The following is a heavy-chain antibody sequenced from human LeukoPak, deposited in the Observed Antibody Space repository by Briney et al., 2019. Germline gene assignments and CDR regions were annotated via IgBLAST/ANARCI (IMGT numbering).Heavy chain of an antibody. V-gene: IGHV4-39*01. J-gene: IGHJ6*03. CDR2: VFYSGIT. CDR1: GGSVSGGTNY. Sequence: NPSETLSLTCTVSGGSVSGGTNYWGWIRQPPGQGLEWIGSVFYSGITYYNSSLKSRVTLSIDTSKNQFSLNLTSVTAADTAVYYCARPKSSYFYYMDVWGKGTTVTISS. CDR3: ARPKSSYFYYMDV.